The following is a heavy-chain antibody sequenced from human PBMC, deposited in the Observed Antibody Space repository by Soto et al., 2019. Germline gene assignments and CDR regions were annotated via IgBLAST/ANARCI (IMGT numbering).Heavy chain of an antibody. V-gene: IGHV4-34*01. CDR1: GGSFSVYY. CDR3: ASLSGSRDY. Sequence: SGNPSITWAVYGGSFSVYYWNWIRQPPGKGLEWIGEINHSGSTNYNPSLKSRVTISVDTSKNQFSLKLSSVTAADTAVYYCASLSGSRDYWGQGTLVTV. CDR2: INHSGST. D-gene: IGHD1-26*01. J-gene: IGHJ4*02.